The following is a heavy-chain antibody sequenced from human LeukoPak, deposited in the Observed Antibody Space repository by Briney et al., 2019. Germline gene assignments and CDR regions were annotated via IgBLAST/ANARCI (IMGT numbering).Heavy chain of an antibody. CDR3: AREEHDSSGEGNYFDY. V-gene: IGHV3-21*01. D-gene: IGHD3-22*01. CDR1: GFTFGSYS. CDR2: ISSSSSYI. J-gene: IGHJ4*02. Sequence: GGSLRLSCAASGFTFGSYSMSWVRQAPGKGLEWVSSISSSSSYIYYADSVKGRFTISRDNAKNSLYLQMNSLRAEDTAVYYCAREEHDSSGEGNYFDYWGQGTLVTVSS.